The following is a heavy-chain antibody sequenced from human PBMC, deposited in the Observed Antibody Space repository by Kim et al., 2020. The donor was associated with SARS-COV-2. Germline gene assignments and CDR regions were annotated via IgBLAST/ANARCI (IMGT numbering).Heavy chain of an antibody. V-gene: IGHV3-23*01. Sequence: DSVKVRFTISRDNSKNPLCLQMNSLRAEDTVVDYCAKYGGYYDILTGYFDYWGQGTLVTVSS. D-gene: IGHD3-9*01. J-gene: IGHJ4*02. CDR3: AKYGGYYDILTGYFDY.